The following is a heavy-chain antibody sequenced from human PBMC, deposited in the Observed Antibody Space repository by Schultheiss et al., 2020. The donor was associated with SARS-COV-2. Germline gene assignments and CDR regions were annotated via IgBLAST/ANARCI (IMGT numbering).Heavy chain of an antibody. Sequence: ASVKVSCKASGGTFSSYAISWVRQAPGQGLEWMGWISAYNGNTNYAQKLQGRVTMTTDTSTSTAYMELSSLRSDDTAVYYCATVPRIVVVPAGGWFDPWGQGTLVTVSS. V-gene: IGHV1-18*01. D-gene: IGHD2-2*01. J-gene: IGHJ5*02. CDR3: ATVPRIVVVPAGGWFDP. CDR1: GGTFSSYA. CDR2: ISAYNGNT.